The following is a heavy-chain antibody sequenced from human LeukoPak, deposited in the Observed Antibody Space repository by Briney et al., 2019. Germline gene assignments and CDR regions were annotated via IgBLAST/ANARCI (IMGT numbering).Heavy chain of an antibody. CDR3: ARGGGDGYNFRWFDP. D-gene: IGHD5-24*01. CDR1: GGSFSGYY. J-gene: IGHJ5*02. V-gene: IGHV4-34*01. Sequence: PSETLSLTCAVYGGSFSGYYWSWIRQPPGKGLEWIGEINHSGSTNYNPSLKSRVTISVDTSKNQFSLKLSSVTAADTAVYYCARGGGDGYNFRWFDPWGQGTLVTVSS. CDR2: INHSGST.